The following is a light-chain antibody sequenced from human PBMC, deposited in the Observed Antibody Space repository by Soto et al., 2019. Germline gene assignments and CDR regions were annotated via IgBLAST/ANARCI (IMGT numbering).Light chain of an antibody. CDR1: QSVSSY. CDR3: QQRCNWPST. J-gene: IGKJ5*01. V-gene: IGKV3-11*01. CDR2: DAS. Sequence: EIVLTQSPATLSLSPGERATLSCRASQSVSSYLAWYQQKPGQAPRLLIYDASNRATGIPARFSGSGSGTDFTLTISSLEPEDFAVYYSQQRCNWPSTFRQGTRLEI.